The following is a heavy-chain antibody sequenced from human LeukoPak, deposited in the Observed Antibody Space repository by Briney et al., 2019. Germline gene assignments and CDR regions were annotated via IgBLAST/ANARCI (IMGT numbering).Heavy chain of an antibody. CDR2: ISPSGNT. D-gene: IGHD4-11*01. CDR1: GGSFTIYS. Sequence: PSETLSLTCAVYGGSFTIYSWTWIRPPPGKSLEWVGEISPSGNTQYNPSLKSRVTISLDASKSQFYLKLNSVTAADTAVYYCARRVRSADYRLDYWGQGTLVTVSS. V-gene: IGHV4-34*01. CDR3: ARRVRSADYRLDY. J-gene: IGHJ4*02.